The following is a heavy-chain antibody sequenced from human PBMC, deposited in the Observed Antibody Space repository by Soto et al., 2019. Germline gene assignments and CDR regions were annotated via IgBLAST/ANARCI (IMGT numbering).Heavy chain of an antibody. CDR2: INPNTGVT. CDR1: GYTFTGYY. D-gene: IGHD6-13*01. J-gene: IGHJ4*02. Sequence: ASVKVSCKASGYTFTGYYLHWVRQAPGQGLEWMGWINPNTGVTSFAQNFQGRVTMTRDTSIRTAYMELSWLRSDDTAIYYCARKLIAASGTFEYWGQATLVIVSS. V-gene: IGHV1-2*02. CDR3: ARKLIAASGTFEY.